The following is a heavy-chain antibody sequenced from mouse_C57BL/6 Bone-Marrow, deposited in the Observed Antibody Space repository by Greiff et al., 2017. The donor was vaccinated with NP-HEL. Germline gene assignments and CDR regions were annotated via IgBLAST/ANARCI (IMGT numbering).Heavy chain of an antibody. CDR1: GFNIKDDY. D-gene: IGHD6-5*01. CDR2: IDPENGDT. CDR3: TTRSYDYFDY. V-gene: IGHV14-4*01. J-gene: IGHJ2*01. Sequence: EVKLVESGAELVRPGASVKLSCTASGFNIKDDYMHWVKQRPEQGLEWIGWIDPENGDTEYASKFQGKATITADTSSNTAYLQLSSLTSEDTAVYYCTTRSYDYFDYWGQGTTLTVSS.